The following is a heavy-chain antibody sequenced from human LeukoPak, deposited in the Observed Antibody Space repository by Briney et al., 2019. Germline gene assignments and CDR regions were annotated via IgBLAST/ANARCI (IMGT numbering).Heavy chain of an antibody. V-gene: IGHV3-30*18. CDR1: GFTFSNYG. Sequence: PGGSLRLSCAASGFTFSNYGMHWVRRAPGKGLEWVSFISYDGSNKYYADSVKGRFTISRDNSKNTLYLQMISLRTEDTAVYYCAKDPRRYSRTGGYFDYWGQGTLVTVSS. CDR3: AKDPRRYSRTGGYFDY. CDR2: ISYDGSNK. J-gene: IGHJ4*02. D-gene: IGHD6-13*01.